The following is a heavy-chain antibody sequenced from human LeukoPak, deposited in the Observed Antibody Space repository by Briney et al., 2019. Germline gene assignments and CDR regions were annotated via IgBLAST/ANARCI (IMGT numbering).Heavy chain of an antibody. V-gene: IGHV3-48*01. Sequence: GGSLRLSCAASGFTFSSYSMNWVRQAPGKGLEWVSYISSSSSTIYYADSVKGRFTISRDNAKNSLYLQMNSLRAEDTAVYYCAKDRKRDYDFWSGPVNWFDPWGQGTLVTVSS. CDR3: AKDRKRDYDFWSGPVNWFDP. D-gene: IGHD3-3*01. CDR2: ISSSSSTI. J-gene: IGHJ5*02. CDR1: GFTFSSYS.